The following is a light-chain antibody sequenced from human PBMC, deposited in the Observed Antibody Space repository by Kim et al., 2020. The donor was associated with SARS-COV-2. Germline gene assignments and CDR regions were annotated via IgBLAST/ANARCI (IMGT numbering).Light chain of an antibody. CDR1: QSVTSNF. J-gene: IGKJ5*01. V-gene: IGKV3-20*01. CDR3: QQYDRSPHT. CDR2: GAS. Sequence: PGERAPLSCRASQSVTSNFVAWYQQRLGQAPRLLIYGASRRATGIPDRFSGSGSGTDFTLTISRLEPEDFAVYYCQQYDRSPHTFGQGTRLEIK.